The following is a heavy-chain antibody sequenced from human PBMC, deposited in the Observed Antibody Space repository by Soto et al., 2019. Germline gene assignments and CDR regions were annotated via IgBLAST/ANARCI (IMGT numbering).Heavy chain of an antibody. V-gene: IGHV5-51*01. D-gene: IGHD2-8*01. Sequence: ESLKISCKGSGYSFTSYWIGWVRQMPGKGLEWMGIIYPGDSDTRYSPSFQGQVTISADKSISTAYLQWSSLKASDTAMYYCARHGYCTNGVCYTSYYYYGMDVWGQGTTVTVSS. J-gene: IGHJ6*02. CDR1: GYSFTSYW. CDR3: ARHGYCTNGVCYTSYYYYGMDV. CDR2: IYPGDSDT.